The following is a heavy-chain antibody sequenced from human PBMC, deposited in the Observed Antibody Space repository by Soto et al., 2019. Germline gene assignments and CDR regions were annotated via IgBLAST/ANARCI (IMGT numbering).Heavy chain of an antibody. CDR3: KTDALTRQSTDH. V-gene: IGHV3-15*07. J-gene: IGHJ4*02. CDR2: IKSNIDGEAT. CDR1: GFSFHLAW. D-gene: IGHD3-9*01. Sequence: EVQLVESGGGLVKPGGSLRLSCAASGFSFHLAWLNWVRQAPGKGPEWVGLIKSNIDGEATDYAAPVEGRFTISRDDSKNTLYLQMNSLRTEDTAVYYCKTDALTRQSTDHWGQGTLVTVSS.